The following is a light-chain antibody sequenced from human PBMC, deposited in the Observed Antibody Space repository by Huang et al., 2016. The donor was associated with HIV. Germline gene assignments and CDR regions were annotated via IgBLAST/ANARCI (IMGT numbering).Light chain of an antibody. Sequence: EIVLTQSPLSLPVAPGQPASISCKSSQSLLHTTGHNRLDWYLQKPGRSPQLLIYLASNRAAGVPDRCTGSGSAADFPLEISKVEAGDVGIYYCMQGLQTPPTFGQGTKLEI. CDR2: LAS. V-gene: IGKV2-28*01. J-gene: IGKJ2*01. CDR1: QSLLHTTGHNR. CDR3: MQGLQTPPT.